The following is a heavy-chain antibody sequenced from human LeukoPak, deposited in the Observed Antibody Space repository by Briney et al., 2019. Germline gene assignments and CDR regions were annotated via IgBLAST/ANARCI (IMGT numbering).Heavy chain of an antibody. CDR3: ARAGYDDFWSGYYIVDY. CDR1: GFTFSSYS. D-gene: IGHD3-3*01. V-gene: IGHV3-48*01. CDR2: ISTSSTTI. J-gene: IGHJ4*02. Sequence: GGSLRLSCAASGFTFSSYSMNWVRQAPGKGLEWVSYISTSSTTIYYADSVKGRFTISRDNAENSLYLQMNGLRAEDTAVYYCARAGYDDFWSGYYIVDYWGQGTLVTVSS.